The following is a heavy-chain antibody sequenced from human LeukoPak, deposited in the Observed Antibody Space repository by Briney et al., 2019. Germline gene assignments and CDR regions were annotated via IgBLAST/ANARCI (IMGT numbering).Heavy chain of an antibody. CDR3: ARDYDFWSGFFDY. D-gene: IGHD3-3*01. V-gene: IGHV3-74*01. CDR1: GFTLSSYW. J-gene: IGHJ4*02. CDR2: VSSDGSTT. Sequence: GGSLRLPCAASGFTLSSYWMLWVRQAPGKGLVWVARVSSDGSTTTYADSVKGRFTISRDNAENTLYLQMNSLRAEDTAVYYCARDYDFWSGFFDYWGQGTLVTVS.